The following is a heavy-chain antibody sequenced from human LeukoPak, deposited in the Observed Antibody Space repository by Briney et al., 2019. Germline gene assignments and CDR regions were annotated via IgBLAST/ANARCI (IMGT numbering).Heavy chain of an antibody. Sequence: SETLSLTCAVYGGSFSGYYWSWIRQPPGKGLEWIGEINHSGSTNYNPSLKSRVTISVDTSKNQFSLKLSSVTAADTAVYYCARGPRDYQLLYYYYGMDVWGQGTTVTVSS. CDR2: INHSGST. V-gene: IGHV4-34*01. D-gene: IGHD2-2*01. J-gene: IGHJ6*02. CDR3: ARGPRDYQLLYYYYGMDV. CDR1: GGSFSGYY.